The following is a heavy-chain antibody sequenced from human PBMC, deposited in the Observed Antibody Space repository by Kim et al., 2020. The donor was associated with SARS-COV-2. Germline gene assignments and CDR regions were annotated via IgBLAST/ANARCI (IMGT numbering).Heavy chain of an antibody. D-gene: IGHD2-2*01. CDR3: ARSTRVVPGATPN. CDR2: IYSGGST. Sequence: GGSLRLSCAASGFTVSSNYMSWVRQAPGKGLEWVSVIYSGGSTYYADSVKGRFTISRDNTKNTLYLQMNSLRAEDTAVYYCARSTRVVPGATPNWGQGTLVTVSP. CDR1: GFTVSSNY. V-gene: IGHV3-53*05. J-gene: IGHJ4*02.